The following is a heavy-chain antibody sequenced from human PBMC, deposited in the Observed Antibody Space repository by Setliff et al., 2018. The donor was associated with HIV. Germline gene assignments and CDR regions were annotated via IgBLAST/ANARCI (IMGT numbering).Heavy chain of an antibody. V-gene: IGHV1-18*01. D-gene: IGHD6-19*01. CDR2: VNTNNDKT. CDR1: GYTFTNFG. CDR3: ARDLYTSGWPNWFDP. Sequence: GASVKVSCKASGYTFTNFGITWMRQVPGQGLEWMGWVNTNNDKTNYAQKFQGRVTMTTDRSTKTAYLDLGSLRPDDTAVYYCARDLYTSGWPNWFDPWGPGTLVTV. J-gene: IGHJ5*02.